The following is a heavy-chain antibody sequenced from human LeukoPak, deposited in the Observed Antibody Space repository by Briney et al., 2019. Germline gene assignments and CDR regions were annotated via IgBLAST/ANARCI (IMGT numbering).Heavy chain of an antibody. D-gene: IGHD7-27*01. CDR3: ARGHWGLDY. Sequence: GGSLRLSCVVSGFSFSDHYMTWIRQAPGKGLEYISYLSNSRSDIFHADSVKGRFSISRDNAKNSVYLQMNSLRVEDTAVYYCARGHWGLDYWGQGTPVTVSP. J-gene: IGHJ4*02. CDR1: GFSFSDHY. V-gene: IGHV3-11*01. CDR2: LSNSRSDI.